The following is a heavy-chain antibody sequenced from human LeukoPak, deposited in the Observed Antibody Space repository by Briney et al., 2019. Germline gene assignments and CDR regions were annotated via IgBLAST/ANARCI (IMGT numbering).Heavy chain of an antibody. Sequence: AGGSLRLSCAASGFSFSSYWMSWVRQAPGKGLEWVANIKQDGSEKYYVDSVKGRFTISRDNAKNSLYLQMNSLRAEDTAVYYCARTDYGGNSVREIPFDYWGQGTLVTVSS. CDR2: IKQDGSEK. D-gene: IGHD4-23*01. V-gene: IGHV3-7*01. J-gene: IGHJ4*02. CDR1: GFSFSSYW. CDR3: ARTDYGGNSVREIPFDY.